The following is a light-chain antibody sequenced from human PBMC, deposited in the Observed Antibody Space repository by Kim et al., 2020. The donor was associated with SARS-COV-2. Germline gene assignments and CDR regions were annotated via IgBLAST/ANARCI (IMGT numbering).Light chain of an antibody. J-gene: IGKJ1*01. CDR1: QSVFSSSYNKNH. CDR2: WPS. CDR3: QQYHSLPRT. Sequence: PTINSKSSQSVFSSSYNKNHLSWYQHKLGQPPKFLISWPSTRESGVPDLFSGSVSGTDFPLTISSLQAEDVAVYYCQQYHSLPRTFRQGTKVDIK. V-gene: IGKV4-1*01.